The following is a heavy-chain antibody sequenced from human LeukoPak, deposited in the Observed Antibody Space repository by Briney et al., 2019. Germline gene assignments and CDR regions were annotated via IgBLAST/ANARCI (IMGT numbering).Heavy chain of an antibody. V-gene: IGHV3-64*04. CDR3: ARGGARGYSYGSFFDY. CDR1: AFTFSSYA. Sequence: PGGSLRLSCSASAFTFSSYAMHWVRQAPGKGLEYVSSIHHNGRGTYYADFAKGRVTISRDNAKNTLYLQMNSLRAEDTAVYYCARGGARGYSYGSFFDYWGQGTLVTVSS. CDR2: IHHNGRGT. J-gene: IGHJ4*02. D-gene: IGHD5-18*01.